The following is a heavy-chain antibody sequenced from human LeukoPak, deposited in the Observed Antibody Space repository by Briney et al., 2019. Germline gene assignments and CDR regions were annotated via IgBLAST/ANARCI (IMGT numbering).Heavy chain of an antibody. V-gene: IGHV4-59*01. Sequence: SETLSLTCTVSGASISAYYWSWIRQSPGKELTWIGFVHSSGTTKYNPSLNGRVTISVDTSKNQLSLRLNSVTAADTAVCYCARDGYSYGYGIDYWGQGTLVTVSS. D-gene: IGHD5-18*01. CDR1: GASISAYY. J-gene: IGHJ4*02. CDR3: ARDGYSYGYGIDY. CDR2: VHSSGTT.